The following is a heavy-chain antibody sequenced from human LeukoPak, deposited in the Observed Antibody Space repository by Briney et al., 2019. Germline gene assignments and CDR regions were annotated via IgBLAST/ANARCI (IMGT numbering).Heavy chain of an antibody. Sequence: ASVKVSCKASGGTFSSYAISWVRQAPGQGLEWMGGIIPIFGTANYAQKFQGRATITADESTSTAYMELSSLRSEDTAVYYCVKDARGAAAADDPFDIWGQGTLVTVSS. J-gene: IGHJ3*02. V-gene: IGHV1-69*13. CDR2: IIPIFGTA. CDR1: GGTFSSYA. D-gene: IGHD6-13*01. CDR3: VKDARGAAAADDPFDI.